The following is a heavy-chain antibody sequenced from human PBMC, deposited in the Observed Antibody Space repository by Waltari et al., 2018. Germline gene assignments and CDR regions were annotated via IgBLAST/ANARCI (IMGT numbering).Heavy chain of an antibody. Sequence: EVQLLESGGALVQPGGSLRLSCAASGFTFSSYTLIWVGQAPGKGLGWVSTMSDPATANTHYADSVKGRFTISRDDSRNTVYLQMNGLIAEDTAVYYCSTWLRAHFDYWGQGTPVTVSS. V-gene: IGHV3-23*01. D-gene: IGHD5-12*01. J-gene: IGHJ4*02. CDR3: STWLRAHFDY. CDR1: GFTFSSYT. CDR2: MSDPATANT.